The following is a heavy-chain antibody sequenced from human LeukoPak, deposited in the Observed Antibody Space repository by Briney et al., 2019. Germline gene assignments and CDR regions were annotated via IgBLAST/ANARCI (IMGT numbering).Heavy chain of an antibody. CDR1: GFTSSSYW. D-gene: IGHD1-26*01. CDR2: IKQDGSEK. Sequence: GGSLRLSCAASGFTSSSYWMSWVRQAPGKGLEWVANIKQDGSEKYYVDSVKGRFTISRDNAKNSLYLQMNSLRAEDTAVYYCARDPAVVGVYFDYWGQGTLVTVAS. CDR3: ARDPAVVGVYFDY. J-gene: IGHJ4*02. V-gene: IGHV3-7*01.